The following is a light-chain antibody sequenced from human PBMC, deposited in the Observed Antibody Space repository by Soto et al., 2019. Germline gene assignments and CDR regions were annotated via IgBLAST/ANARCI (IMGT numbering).Light chain of an antibody. CDR2: GAS. J-gene: IGKJ1*01. Sequence: IVLTQSPGTLSLPPGDGATLSCRASQRVSSRYLAWYQQKPGQAPRLLIYGASDRTTGTPDRFSGSGSGTDFTLTIGRLEPEDFAMYYCQQYSNSPPTFGQGTKVDIK. CDR3: QQYSNSPPT. CDR1: QRVSSRY. V-gene: IGKV3-20*01.